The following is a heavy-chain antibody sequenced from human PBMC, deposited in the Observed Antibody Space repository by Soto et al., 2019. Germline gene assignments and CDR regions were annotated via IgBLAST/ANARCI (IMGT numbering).Heavy chain of an antibody. V-gene: IGHV3-74*01. D-gene: IGHD3-16*02. Sequence: YWMHWVRQDPGKGLVWVSRINGDGTTTRYADAVKGRFTISRDNAKNTVYLQMNSLRAEDTAMYYCAESSTERGLSYWGRGTLVTVSS. J-gene: IGHJ1*01. CDR1: YW. CDR2: INGDGTTT. CDR3: AESSTERGLSY.